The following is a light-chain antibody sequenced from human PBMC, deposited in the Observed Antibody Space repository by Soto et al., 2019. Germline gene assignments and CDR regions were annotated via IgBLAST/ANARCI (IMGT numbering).Light chain of an antibody. CDR2: NNN. CDR1: SSNIGSNY. J-gene: IGLJ1*01. CDR3: GAWDGRLSVYV. V-gene: IGLV1-47*02. Sequence: QSVLTQPPSASGAPGQRVIISCSGSSSNIGSNYVYWFQQLPGTAPKLLMYNNNERPSGVPDRISASKSGTSASLAISGLRSEDGADYYCGAWDGRLSVYVFGTGTKVTVL.